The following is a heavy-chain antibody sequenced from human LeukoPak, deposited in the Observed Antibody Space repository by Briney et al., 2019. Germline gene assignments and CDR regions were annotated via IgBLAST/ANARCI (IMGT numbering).Heavy chain of an antibody. D-gene: IGHD1-1*01. Sequence: SETLSLTCTVSGGSISSSSYYWGWIRQPPGKGLEWIGSIYYSGSTYYNPSLKSRVTISVDTSKNQFSLKLSSVTAADTAVYYCAGQGSWNDFDYWGQGTLVTVSS. J-gene: IGHJ4*02. CDR1: GGSISSSSYY. V-gene: IGHV4-39*07. CDR3: AGQGSWNDFDY. CDR2: IYYSGST.